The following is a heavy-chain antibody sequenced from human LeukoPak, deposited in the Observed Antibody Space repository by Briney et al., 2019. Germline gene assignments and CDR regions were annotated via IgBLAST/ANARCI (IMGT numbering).Heavy chain of an antibody. Sequence: SVKVSCKASGGTFSSYAISWVRQAPGQGLEWMGRIIPILGIANYAQKFQGRVTITADKSTSTAYMELSSLRSEDTAVYYCARDGPLRFWEWLNYYGMDVWGQGTTVTVSS. D-gene: IGHD3-3*01. CDR1: GGTFSSYA. V-gene: IGHV1-69*04. CDR2: IIPILGIA. CDR3: ARDGPLRFWEWLNYYGMDV. J-gene: IGHJ6*02.